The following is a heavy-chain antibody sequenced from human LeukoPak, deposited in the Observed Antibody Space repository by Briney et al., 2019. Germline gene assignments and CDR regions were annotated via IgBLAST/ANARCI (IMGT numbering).Heavy chain of an antibody. J-gene: IGHJ4*02. V-gene: IGHV3-30*04. CDR3: ARWGNDYSQFDS. D-gene: IGHD4-11*01. Sequence: HPGRSLRLSCAASGFTFSSQAMHWVRRAPGKRLEWVAVISYDEKNKYYADSVKGRFTISRDNSKNTLFLQMNSLRTEDTAVYFCARWGNDYSQFDSWGQGTLVTVS. CDR1: GFTFSSQA. CDR2: ISYDEKNK.